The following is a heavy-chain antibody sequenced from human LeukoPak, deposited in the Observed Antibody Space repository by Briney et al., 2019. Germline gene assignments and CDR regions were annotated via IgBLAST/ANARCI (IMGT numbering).Heavy chain of an antibody. Sequence: GGSLRLSCAASGFTFSSYWMSWVRQAPGKGLEWVANIKQDGSEKYHVDSVKGRFTISRDNSKNTVYLQMNSLRADDTAVYYCVKSRRVGANQRGLFDYWGQGTLVTVSP. CDR3: VKSRRVGANQRGLFDY. J-gene: IGHJ4*02. CDR2: IKQDGSEK. CDR1: GFTFSSYW. V-gene: IGHV3-7*03. D-gene: IGHD1-26*01.